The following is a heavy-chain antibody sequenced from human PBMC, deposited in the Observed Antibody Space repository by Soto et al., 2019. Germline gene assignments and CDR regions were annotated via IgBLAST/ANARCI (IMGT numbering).Heavy chain of an antibody. CDR1: GGSISSGGYY. CDR2: IYYSGST. J-gene: IGHJ6*02. D-gene: IGHD4-4*01. V-gene: IGHV4-31*03. CDR3: ARAFGTDGGGSTVSVYYGMDV. Sequence: SETLSLTCTVSGGSISSGGYYWSWIRQHPGKGLEWIGYIYYSGSTYYNPSIKSRGTISVDTYKNQFSLKLSSVTAADTAVYYCARAFGTDGGGSTVSVYYGMDVWGQGTTVTVSS.